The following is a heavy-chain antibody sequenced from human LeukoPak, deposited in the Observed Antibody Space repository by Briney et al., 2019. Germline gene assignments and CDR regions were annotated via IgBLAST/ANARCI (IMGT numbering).Heavy chain of an antibody. V-gene: IGHV1-8*01. CDR3: AREDI. CDR2: MHPNSDDT. J-gene: IGHJ3*02. CDR1: GYTFTNND. Sequence: ASVKVSCKASGYTFTNNDIHWVRQATGQGLEWMGWMHPNSDDTGYAQKFQGRVTMTRNTSISTAYMELSSLRPEDTAVYYCAREDIWGQGTMVTVSS.